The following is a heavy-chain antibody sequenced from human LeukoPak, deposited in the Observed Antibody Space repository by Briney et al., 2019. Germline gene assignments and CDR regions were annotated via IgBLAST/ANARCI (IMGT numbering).Heavy chain of an antibody. J-gene: IGHJ6*03. Sequence: PGGSLRLSCAASGFTFSTYSMNWVRQAPGKGLEWLSYINSGSTTIYYADSVKGRFTISRDNADNSLYLQMISLTVDDTAVYYCARDFDVPSAAPDYHYYYYMDVWGKGTTVTVSS. CDR3: ARDFDVPSAAPDYHYYYYMDV. CDR2: INSGSTTI. V-gene: IGHV3-48*04. D-gene: IGHD3-9*01. CDR1: GFTFSTYS.